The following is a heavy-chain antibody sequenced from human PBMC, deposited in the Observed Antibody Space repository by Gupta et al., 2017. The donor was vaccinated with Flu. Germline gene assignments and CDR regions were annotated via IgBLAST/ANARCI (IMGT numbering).Heavy chain of an antibody. D-gene: IGHD6-13*01. Sequence: QVQLVVSVGGVVQPGRSLRLSCAATTFTFGSCAMHWVGQAPGKGLEWVAVISFDGSTTHHADSVKGRFTISRDNSKNTLYLQMSSLRAEDTAMYYCATEATTGTYFDNWGQGTLVTVSS. CDR3: ATEATTGTYFDN. CDR1: TFTFGSCA. J-gene: IGHJ4*02. CDR2: ISFDGSTT. V-gene: IGHV3-30*15.